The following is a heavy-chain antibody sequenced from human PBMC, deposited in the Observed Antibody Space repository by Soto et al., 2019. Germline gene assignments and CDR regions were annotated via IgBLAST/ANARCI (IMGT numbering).Heavy chain of an antibody. D-gene: IGHD3-22*01. CDR2: IHPRDSDA. CDR1: GYTCTNNW. Sequence: GESLKISCKRSGYTCTNNWNGSVRQKPGKGLEWMGLIHPRDSDARYSPSFQGQVTFSADRSTSTAYLQWTNVQASDSAMYYCVRQGVRSSGWFDLWGQGTQVTVSS. J-gene: IGHJ5*02. V-gene: IGHV5-51*01. CDR3: VRQGVRSSGWFDL.